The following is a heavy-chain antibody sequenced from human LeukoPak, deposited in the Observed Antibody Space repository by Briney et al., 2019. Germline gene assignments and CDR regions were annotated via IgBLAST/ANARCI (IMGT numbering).Heavy chain of an antibody. V-gene: IGHV1-2*02. CDR2: INPNSGGT. Sequence: ASVKVSCKASGYTFTGYYMHWVRQAPGQGLEWMGWINPNSGGTNYAQKFQGRVTMTRDTSISTAYMELSRLRSDGTAVYYCARGADIVVVPAAISYYYYYGMDVWGQGTTVTVSS. CDR1: GYTFTGYY. J-gene: IGHJ6*02. D-gene: IGHD2-2*02. CDR3: ARGADIVVVPAAISYYYYYGMDV.